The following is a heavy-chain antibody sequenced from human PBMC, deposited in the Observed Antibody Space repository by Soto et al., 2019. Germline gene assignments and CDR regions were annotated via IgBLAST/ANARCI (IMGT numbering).Heavy chain of an antibody. CDR3: AKYYGDSYYYYYGMDV. CDR2: ISYDGSNR. V-gene: IGHV3-30*18. D-gene: IGHD4-17*01. Sequence: QVPLVESGGGVVQPGRTLRLSCAAAGFTFSSYGMHWVRQAPGKGLEWVAVISYDGSNRYYADSVKGRFAISRDNSKNTLYLQMNSLRGEDTAVYYCAKYYGDSYYYYYGMDVWGQGTTVTVSS. J-gene: IGHJ6*02. CDR1: GFTFSSYG.